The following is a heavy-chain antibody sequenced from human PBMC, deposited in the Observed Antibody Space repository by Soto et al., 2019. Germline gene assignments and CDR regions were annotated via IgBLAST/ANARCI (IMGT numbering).Heavy chain of an antibody. J-gene: IGHJ3*02. D-gene: IGHD2-21*02. Sequence: LRLSCAASGFTFSSYAMHWVRQAPGKGLEWVAVISYDGSNKYYADSVKGRFTISRDNSKNTLYLQMNSLRAEDTAVYYCARYIVVVTATYAFDIWGQGTMVTVSS. V-gene: IGHV3-30-3*01. CDR1: GFTFSSYA. CDR2: ISYDGSNK. CDR3: ARYIVVVTATYAFDI.